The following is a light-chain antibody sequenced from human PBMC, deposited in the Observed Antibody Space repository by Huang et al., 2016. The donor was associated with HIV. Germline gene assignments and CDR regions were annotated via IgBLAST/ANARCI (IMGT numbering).Light chain of an antibody. CDR3: QQYDSSPAT. V-gene: IGKV3-20*01. CDR1: QSVSSTS. J-gene: IGKJ2*01. CDR2: STS. Sequence: EIVLTQSPGTLSLSPGERATLPCRASQSVSSTSLAWYQQRPGQAPRLLIYSTSSRATGIPDRISGSGSGTDFTLSISGLEPEDLAVYYCQQYDSSPATFGQGTKLELK.